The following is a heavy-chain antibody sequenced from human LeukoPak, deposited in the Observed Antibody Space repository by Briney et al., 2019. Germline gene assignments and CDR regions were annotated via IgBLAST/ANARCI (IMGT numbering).Heavy chain of an antibody. CDR1: GYTFTGYY. Sequence: GASVKVSCKASGYTFTGYYIHWVRQAPGQGREWMTWMHPNSGDTNYAQKFQGRVTMTWDTSISTAYMELSRLRSDDTAVYYCARDGEGRTNFDYWGQGTLITVSS. D-gene: IGHD1-14*01. CDR2: MHPNSGDT. V-gene: IGHV1-2*02. J-gene: IGHJ4*02. CDR3: ARDGEGRTNFDY.